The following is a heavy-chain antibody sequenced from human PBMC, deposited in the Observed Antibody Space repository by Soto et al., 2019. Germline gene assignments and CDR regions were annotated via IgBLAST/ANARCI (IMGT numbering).Heavy chain of an antibody. Sequence: QVLLVESWGGVVQPGGSLRLSCAASGFTFRTHGMHWVRQAPGKGLEWVALISNDGTNKYYADSVKGRFTISRDNSENRVFLQMNTLSSDDTAVYYWAHPLDQWVPDHWGQGTLVTVSS. D-gene: IGHD1-26*01. J-gene: IGHJ4*02. CDR2: ISNDGTNK. CDR3: AHPLDQWVPDH. CDR1: GFTFRTHG. V-gene: IGHV3-30*13.